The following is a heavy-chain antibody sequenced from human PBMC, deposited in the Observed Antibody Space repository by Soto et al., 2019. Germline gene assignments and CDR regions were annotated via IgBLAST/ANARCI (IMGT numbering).Heavy chain of an antibody. CDR3: ARGYSTSWYWYFDL. CDR1: GGSISGYY. Sequence: QVQLQESGPGLVKPSETLSLTCTVSGGSISGYYWSWIRQPPGKGLGWIGHIYYTGSTNYNPPLKSRVPISVDTSKHQFSLKLRSVTAADTGVYYCARGYSTSWYWYFDLWGRGTLVTVSS. D-gene: IGHD2-2*01. J-gene: IGHJ2*01. V-gene: IGHV4-59*01. CDR2: IYYTGST.